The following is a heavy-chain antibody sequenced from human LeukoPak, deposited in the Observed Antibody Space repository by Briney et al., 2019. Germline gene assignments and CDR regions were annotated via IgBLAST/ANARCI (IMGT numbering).Heavy chain of an antibody. CDR3: ARVRGYDFPRLDY. D-gene: IGHD5-12*01. J-gene: IGHJ4*02. CDR1: GFTVSSNY. V-gene: IGHV3-53*01. CDR2: IYSGGST. Sequence: GGSLRLSCAASGFTVSSNYMSWVRQAPGKGLEWVSVIYSGGSTYYADSVKGRFTISRDNSKNTLYLQMNSLRAEDTAVYYCARVRGYDFPRLDYWGQGTLVTVSS.